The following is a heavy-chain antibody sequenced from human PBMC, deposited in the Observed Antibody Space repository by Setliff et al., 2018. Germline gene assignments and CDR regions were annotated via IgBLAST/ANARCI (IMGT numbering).Heavy chain of an antibody. CDR2: ISGSGGST. J-gene: IGHJ4*02. CDR1: AFTFSRYA. V-gene: IGHV3-23*01. D-gene: IGHD6-13*01. CDR3: ARCSSWHGHYPHFNY. Sequence: GGSLRLSCAASAFTFSRYAMSWVRPSPGKGLEWVSAISGSGGSTYYADSVKGRFTISRDNSKNTLYLQMNSLRAEDTAIYYCARCSSWHGHYPHFNYWGQGTLVTVSS.